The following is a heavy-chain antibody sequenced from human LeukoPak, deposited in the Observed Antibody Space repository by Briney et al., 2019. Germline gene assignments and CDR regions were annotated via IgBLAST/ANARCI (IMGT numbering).Heavy chain of an antibody. D-gene: IGHD3-3*01. CDR2: ISSSGGTI. Sequence: GGSLRLSCAASGFTFSDYYMSWIRQAPGKGLEWVSYISSSGGTIYYADSVKGRFTISRDNAKNSLYLQMNSLRAEDTAVYYCARLRDYDFWSGYYIERWGQGTLVTVSS. J-gene: IGHJ4*02. CDR3: ARLRDYDFWSGYYIER. V-gene: IGHV3-11*01. CDR1: GFTFSDYY.